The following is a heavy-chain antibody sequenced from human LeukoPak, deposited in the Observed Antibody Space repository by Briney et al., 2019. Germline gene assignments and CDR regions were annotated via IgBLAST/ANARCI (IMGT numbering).Heavy chain of an antibody. CDR3: ARAFDSSGYLVPLDY. CDR1: SGTIYSFH. Sequence: SETLSLTCTVSSGTIYSFHWSWMPQPPGQGLEGIRYIYNSGSTKNNHALKSRVTISVDTSKTQFSARLSSVTAADTAVYYCARAFDSSGYLVPLDYWGQGTLVTVSS. CDR2: IYNSGST. V-gene: IGHV4-59*01. J-gene: IGHJ4*02. D-gene: IGHD3-22*01.